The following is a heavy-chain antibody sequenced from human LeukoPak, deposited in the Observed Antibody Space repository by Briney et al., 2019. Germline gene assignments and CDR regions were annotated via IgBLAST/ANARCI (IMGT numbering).Heavy chain of an antibody. Sequence: GGSLRLSCAASGFTFSNYWMNWVRQAPGKGLEWVSAISGSGGSTYYADSVKGRFTISRDNSKNTLYLQMNSLRAEDTAVYYCAKSYYYDSSGYYYLSDAFDIWGQGTMVTVSS. V-gene: IGHV3-23*01. J-gene: IGHJ3*02. D-gene: IGHD3-22*01. CDR3: AKSYYYDSSGYYYLSDAFDI. CDR1: GFTFSNYW. CDR2: ISGSGGST.